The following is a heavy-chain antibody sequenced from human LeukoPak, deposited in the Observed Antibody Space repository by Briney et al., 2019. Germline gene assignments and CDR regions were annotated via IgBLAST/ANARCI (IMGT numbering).Heavy chain of an antibody. J-gene: IGHJ5*02. CDR3: ARVGEFVSYYYDSSSYRSWFDP. Sequence: ASVTVSCKASGYTFTSYALNWVRQAPGQGLEWVGWINTNTGNPTYAQGFTGRFVFSLDTSVSTAYLQISSLKAEDTAVYYCARVGEFVSYYYDSSSYRSWFDPWGQGTLVTVSS. D-gene: IGHD3-22*01. CDR2: INTNTGNP. V-gene: IGHV7-4-1*02. CDR1: GYTFTSYA.